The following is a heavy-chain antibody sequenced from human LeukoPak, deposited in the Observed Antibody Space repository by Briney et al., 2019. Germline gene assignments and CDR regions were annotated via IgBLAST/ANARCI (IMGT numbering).Heavy chain of an antibody. CDR1: GFTFSSYG. CDR3: AKPLESLYYYYYGMDV. CDR2: ISYDGSNK. Sequence: GRSLRLSCAASGFTFSSYGMHWVRQAPGKGLEWVAVISYDGSNKYYADSVKGRFTISRDNSKNTLYLQMNSLRAEDTAVYYCAKPLESLYYYYYGMDVWGQGTTVTVSS. J-gene: IGHJ6*02. V-gene: IGHV3-30*18.